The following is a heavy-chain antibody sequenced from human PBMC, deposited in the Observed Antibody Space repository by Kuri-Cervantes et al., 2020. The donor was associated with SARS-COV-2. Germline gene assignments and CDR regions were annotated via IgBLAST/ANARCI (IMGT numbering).Heavy chain of an antibody. D-gene: IGHD3-3*01. V-gene: IGHV3-48*01. CDR1: GFTFSSYS. J-gene: IGHJ6*04. CDR3: ARPPLGRIFGVVMPPDV. Sequence: ETLSLTCAASGFTFSSYSMNWVRQAPGKGLEWVSYISSSSSTIYYADSVKGRFTISRDNSKNTLYLQMNSLRAEDTAVYYCARPPLGRIFGVVMPPDVWGKGTTVTVSS. CDR2: ISSSSSTI.